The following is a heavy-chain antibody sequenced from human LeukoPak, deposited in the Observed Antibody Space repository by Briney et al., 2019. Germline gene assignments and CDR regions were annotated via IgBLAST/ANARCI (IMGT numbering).Heavy chain of an antibody. J-gene: IGHJ4*02. CDR3: AKDHQGFNYYGSGSYSPCNFDY. CDR1: GFTFSNYG. CDR2: ISYDGSDK. D-gene: IGHD3-10*01. V-gene: IGHV3-30*18. Sequence: GGSLRLSCAASGFTFSNYGMHWVRQAPGKGLEWVAVISYDGSDKYYADSLEGRFTISRDNSKNTLYLQMNSLRAEDTAVYYCAKDHQGFNYYGSGSYSPCNFDYWGQGTLVTVSS.